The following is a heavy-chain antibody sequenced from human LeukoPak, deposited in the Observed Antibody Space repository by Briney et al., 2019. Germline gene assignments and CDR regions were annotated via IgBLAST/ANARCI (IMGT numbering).Heavy chain of an antibody. CDR1: GFTFNGFA. CDR2: ISGSGDNT. Sequence: PGGSLRLSCAASGFTFNGFAMSWVRRTPGKGLEWVSGISGSGDNTLYADSVKGRLTISRDNSKNTLYLEMNSLRAEDTAIYYCAKMKGHPLPKYYMDVWGQGTTVTVSS. D-gene: IGHD1-26*01. J-gene: IGHJ6*01. CDR3: AKMKGHPLPKYYMDV. V-gene: IGHV3-23*01.